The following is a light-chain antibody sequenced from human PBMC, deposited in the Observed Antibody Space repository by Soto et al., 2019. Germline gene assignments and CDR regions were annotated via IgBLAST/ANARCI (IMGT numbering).Light chain of an antibody. CDR2: LNSDGSH. CDR3: QTWGTGITGV. J-gene: IGLJ1*01. CDR1: SGHSSYA. Sequence: QLVLTQSPSASASLGASVKLTCTLSSGHSSYAIAWHQQQPEKGPRYLMKLNSDGSHSKGDGIPDRFSGSSSGAERYLTISSLQSEDEADYYCQTWGTGITGVFGTGTKVTVL. V-gene: IGLV4-69*01.